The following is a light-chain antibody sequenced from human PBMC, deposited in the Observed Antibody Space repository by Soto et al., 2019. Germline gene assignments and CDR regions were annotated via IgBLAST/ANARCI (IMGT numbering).Light chain of an antibody. J-gene: IGLJ1*01. CDR1: SSDIGHYNY. Sequence: QSALTQPASVSGSPGQSITISCTGTSSDIGHYNYVSWYQQYPGKAPKLMIYEANNRPSGVSNRFSGSKSGNTASLTISGLQPEDEADYYCSSYKRNSTYVFGTGTKVTVL. V-gene: IGLV2-14*01. CDR2: EAN. CDR3: SSYKRNSTYV.